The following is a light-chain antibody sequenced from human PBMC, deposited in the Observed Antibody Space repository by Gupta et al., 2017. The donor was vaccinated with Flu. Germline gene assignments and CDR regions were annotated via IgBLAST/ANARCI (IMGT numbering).Light chain of an antibody. CDR3: CSYGGGGQYV. Sequence: QSALAQPASVSGSPGQSITLSFTGGSSDVGSFNLVSWYQQHPGRAPNLMIYEVTKRPAGVAHRFSASKSGNTASLTISGLQAEDEADYYCCSYGGGGQYVFGTGTKVTVL. V-gene: IGLV2-23*02. CDR1: SSDVGSFNL. CDR2: EVT. J-gene: IGLJ1*01.